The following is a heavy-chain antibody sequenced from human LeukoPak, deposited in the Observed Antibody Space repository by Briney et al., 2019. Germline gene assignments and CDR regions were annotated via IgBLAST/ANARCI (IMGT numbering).Heavy chain of an antibody. CDR1: GFTLSDYY. Sequence: PGGSLRLSCVASGFTLSDYYMTWIRQAPGQGLEWLSYISGGSGFTKYADSVKGRFTISRDNAKNSLYLQMNSLRAEDTAVYYCAKSPFTIPYGLDVWGQGTTVTVSS. V-gene: IGHV3-11*06. J-gene: IGHJ6*02. CDR3: AKSPFTIPYGLDV. D-gene: IGHD3-3*01. CDR2: ISGGSGFT.